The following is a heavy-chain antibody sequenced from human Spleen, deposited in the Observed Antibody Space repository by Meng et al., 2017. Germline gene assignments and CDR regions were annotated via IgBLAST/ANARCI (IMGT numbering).Heavy chain of an antibody. D-gene: IGHD4-11*01. CDR3: ARGPTTMAHDFDY. V-gene: IGHV4-34*01. Sequence: VQRQQWGAGLLKPAETLSLSCAVHGGTISGYYWSWIRQPPGKGLEWIGEINDSGSTNYNPSLKSRVTISKDTSKNQFSLKLSSVTAADSAVYYCARGPTTMAHDFDYWGQGTLVTVSS. J-gene: IGHJ4*02. CDR1: GGTISGYY. CDR2: INDSGST.